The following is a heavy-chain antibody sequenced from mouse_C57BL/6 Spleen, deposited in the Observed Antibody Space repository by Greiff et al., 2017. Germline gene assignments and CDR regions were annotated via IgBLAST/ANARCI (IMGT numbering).Heavy chain of an antibody. CDR2: IDPSDSYT. CDR3: ARSVGYYDYDPFAY. CDR1: GYTFTSYW. J-gene: IGHJ3*01. D-gene: IGHD2-4*01. Sequence: QVQLQQSGAELVKPGASVKLSCKASGYTFTSYWMQWVKQRPGQGLEWIGEIDPSDSYTNYNQKFKGKATLTVDTSSSTAYMQLSSLTSEDSAVYYCARSVGYYDYDPFAYWGQGTLVTVSA. V-gene: IGHV1-50*01.